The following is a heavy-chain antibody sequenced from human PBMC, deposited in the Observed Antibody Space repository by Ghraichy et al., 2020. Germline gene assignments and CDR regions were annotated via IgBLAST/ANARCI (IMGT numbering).Heavy chain of an antibody. Sequence: GGSLRLSCAASGFTVSSHFMGWVRQTPDKGLEWVSFMYRDGNTYYADSVKGRFTMSRDNSRNTLYLQMNSLRAEDTAVYYCAGESQPLGYSFDHWGQGTLVTVSS. CDR3: AGESQPLGYSFDH. J-gene: IGHJ4*02. CDR1: GFTVSSHF. CDR2: MYRDGNT. D-gene: IGHD2-15*01. V-gene: IGHV3-53*01.